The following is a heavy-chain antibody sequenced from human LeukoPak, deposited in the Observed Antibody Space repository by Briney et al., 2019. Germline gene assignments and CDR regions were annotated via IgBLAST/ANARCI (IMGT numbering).Heavy chain of an antibody. V-gene: IGHV3-21*01. J-gene: IGHJ4*02. CDR1: GFTFSSYS. CDR3: ARDADMLTGYAAGDYFDY. CDR2: ISGSGGYI. D-gene: IGHD3-9*01. Sequence: GGSLRLSCAASGFTFSSYSMNWVRQAPGKGLEWVSSISGSGGYIYYADSVKGRFTVSRDNAKNSLYPQMNSLGVEDTAVFYCARDADMLTGYAAGDYFDYWGQGTLVTVSS.